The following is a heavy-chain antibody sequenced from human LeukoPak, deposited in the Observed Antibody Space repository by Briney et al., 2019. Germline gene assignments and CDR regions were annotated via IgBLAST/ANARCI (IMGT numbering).Heavy chain of an antibody. J-gene: IGHJ4*02. Sequence: SETVSLTCAVYGVSFSSYYWSWIRQPPGEGLEWIGEINHSGSTNYNPSLKSRVTISVDTSKNQFSRKLSSVTAADTAVYYCARERRNNCSSTSCYTKFDYWGQGTLVTVSS. CDR1: GVSFSSYY. CDR2: INHSGST. V-gene: IGHV4-34*01. CDR3: ARERRNNCSSTSCYTKFDY. D-gene: IGHD2-2*02.